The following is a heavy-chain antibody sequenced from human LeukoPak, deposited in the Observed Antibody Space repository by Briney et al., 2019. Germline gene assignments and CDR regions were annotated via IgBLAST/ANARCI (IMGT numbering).Heavy chain of an antibody. J-gene: IGHJ4*02. CDR2: LKQDGDEL. CDR3: ARRYFDY. CDR1: GFTFSHYW. Sequence: GGSLRLSCAASGFTFSHYWMSWVRQAPGKGLEWVANLKQDGDELYYVDSVKGRFTISRDNAKNSLYLQMNSLRAGDTAVYYCARRYFDYWGQGTLVTVSS. V-gene: IGHV3-7*03.